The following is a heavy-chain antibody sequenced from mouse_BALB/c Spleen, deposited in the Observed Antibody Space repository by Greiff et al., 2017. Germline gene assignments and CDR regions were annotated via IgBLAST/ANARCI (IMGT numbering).Heavy chain of an antibody. CDR2: ISIYYDNT. J-gene: IGHJ4*01. CDR1: GYTFTDYA. V-gene: IGHV1-67*01. D-gene: IGHD2-4*01. CDR3: ATTMITYYYAMDY. Sequence: VKLQQSGPELVRPGESVKISCKGSGYTFTDYAMHWVKQSHAKSLEWIGVISIYYDNTNYNQKFKGKATMTVDKSSSTAYMELARLTSEDSAIYYCATTMITYYYAMDYWGQGTSVTVSS.